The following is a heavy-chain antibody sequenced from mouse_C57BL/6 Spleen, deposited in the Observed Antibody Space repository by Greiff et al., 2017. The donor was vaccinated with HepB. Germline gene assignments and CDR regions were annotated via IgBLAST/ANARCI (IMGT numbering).Heavy chain of an antibody. CDR2: IDPNSGGT. CDR1: GYTFTSYW. J-gene: IGHJ4*01. V-gene: IGHV1-72*01. Sequence: QVQLQQPGAELVKPGASVKLSCKASGYTFTSYWMHWVKQRPGRGLEWIGRIDPNSGGTKYNEKFKSKATLTVDKPSSTAYMQLSSLTSEDSAVYYCARSYYYGGGSSYAMDYWGQGTSVTGSS. D-gene: IGHD1-1*01. CDR3: ARSYYYGGGSSYAMDY.